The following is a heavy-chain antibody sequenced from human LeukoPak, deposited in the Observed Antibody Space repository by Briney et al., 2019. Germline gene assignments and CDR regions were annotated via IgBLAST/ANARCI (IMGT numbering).Heavy chain of an antibody. CDR3: PRPYYFSSGSLPY. V-gene: IGHV3-74*01. CDR1: GFTFSSYW. J-gene: IGHJ4*02. CDR2: INSDGSST. Sequence: GGSLRLSCAASGFTFSSYWMHWVRQAPGKGLVWVSRINSDGSSTSYADSVKGRFTISRDNAKNSLYLQMNSLRAEDTAVYYCPRPYYFSSGSLPYWGQGTLVTVSS. D-gene: IGHD3-10*01.